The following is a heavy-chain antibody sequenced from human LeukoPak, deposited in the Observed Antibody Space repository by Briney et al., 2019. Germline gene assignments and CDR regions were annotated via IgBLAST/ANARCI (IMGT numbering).Heavy chain of an antibody. J-gene: IGHJ4*02. CDR2: INPSGGST. Sequence: ASVRVSCKASGYTFTSYYMHWVRQAPGQGLEWMGIINPSGGSTSYAQKFQGRVTMTRDTSTSTVYMELSSLRSEDTAVYYCARVVGSPYGGSSYFDYWGQGTLVTVSS. V-gene: IGHV1-46*01. CDR1: GYTFTSYY. CDR3: ARVVGSPYGGSSYFDY. D-gene: IGHD5-12*01.